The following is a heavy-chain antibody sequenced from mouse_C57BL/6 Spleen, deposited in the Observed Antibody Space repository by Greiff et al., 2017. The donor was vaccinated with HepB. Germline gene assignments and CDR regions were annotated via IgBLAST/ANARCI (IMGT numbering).Heavy chain of an antibody. D-gene: IGHD2-1*01. CDR1: GFTFSSYA. V-gene: IGHV5-9-1*02. J-gene: IGHJ2*01. CDR3: TRAPLYYGYVDY. Sequence: EVQGVESGEGLVKPGGSLKLSCAASGFTFSSYAMSWVRQTPEKRLEWVAYISSGGDYIYYADTVKGRFTISRDNARNTLYLQMSSLKSEDTAMYYCTRAPLYYGYVDYWGQGTTLTVSS. CDR2: ISSGGDYI.